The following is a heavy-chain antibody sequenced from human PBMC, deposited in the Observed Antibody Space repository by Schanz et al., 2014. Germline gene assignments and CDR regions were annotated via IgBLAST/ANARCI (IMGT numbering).Heavy chain of an antibody. J-gene: IGHJ3*02. CDR2: INSVGSNT. D-gene: IGHD4-17*01. V-gene: IGHV3-74*02. CDR1: GFTLNNAW. Sequence: EVQLVESGGGLVKPGGSLRLSCATSGFTLNNAWMNWVRQAPGKGLQWVARINSVGSNTDYADSVTGRFTISRDNAKNTLYLQMNTLRAEDTAVYYCARKMKLGVYGGKGHDSLDIWGQGTMVTVS. CDR3: ARKMKLGVYGGKGHDSLDI.